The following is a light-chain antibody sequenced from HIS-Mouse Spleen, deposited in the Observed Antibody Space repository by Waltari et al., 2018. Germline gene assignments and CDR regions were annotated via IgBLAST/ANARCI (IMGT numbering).Light chain of an antibody. Sequence: DIVMTQSPLSLPVTPGEPPSISCSSSQSLLHSNGYNYLDWYLQKPGQSPQLLIYLGSNRASGVPDRFSGSGSGTDFTLKISRVEAEDVGVYYCMQALQTPLTFGQGTKVEIK. CDR1: QSLLHSNGYNY. CDR2: LGS. CDR3: MQALQTPLT. J-gene: IGKJ1*01. V-gene: IGKV2-28*01.